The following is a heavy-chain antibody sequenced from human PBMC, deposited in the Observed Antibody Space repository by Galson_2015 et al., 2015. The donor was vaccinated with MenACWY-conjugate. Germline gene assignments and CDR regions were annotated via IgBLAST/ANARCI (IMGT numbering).Heavy chain of an antibody. CDR1: GFTFSSCA. CDR2: ISGSGGST. V-gene: IGHV3-23*01. J-gene: IGHJ4*02. Sequence: SLRLSCAASGFTFSSCAMSRVRQAPGKGLAWVSTISGSGGSTYYADSVKGRFTISRDNSKNTLYLQLTSLRAEDTAVYYCAKDSSHWFGEATSDYWGQGTLVTVSS. CDR3: AKDSSHWFGEATSDY. D-gene: IGHD3-10*01.